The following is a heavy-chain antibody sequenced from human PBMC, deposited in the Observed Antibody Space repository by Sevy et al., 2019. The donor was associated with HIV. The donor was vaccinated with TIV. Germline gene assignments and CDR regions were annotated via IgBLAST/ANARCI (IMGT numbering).Heavy chain of an antibody. Sequence: SETLSLTCAVYGGSFSGYYWSWIRQPPGKGLEWIGEINHSGSTNYNPSLKSRVTISVDTCKNQFSLKLSSVTAADTAVYYCARGGYSYYYGMDVWGQGTTVTVSS. CDR1: GGSFSGYY. CDR2: INHSGST. V-gene: IGHV4-34*01. CDR3: ARGGYSYYYGMDV. J-gene: IGHJ6*02.